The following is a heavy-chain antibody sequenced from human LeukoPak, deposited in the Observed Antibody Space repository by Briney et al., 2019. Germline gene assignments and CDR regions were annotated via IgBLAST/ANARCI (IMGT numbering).Heavy chain of an antibody. V-gene: IGHV1-8*01. CDR2: MNPISGNT. D-gene: IGHD3-10*01. CDR3: ARGYYGSGSSFDY. Sequence: ASVKVSCKASGYTFSSYDINWVRKAPGQGLEWMGWMNPISGNTGYAQTLQGRLTMTRNTSISTAYMELSSLRSEETAVYYCARGYYGSGSSFDYWGQGTLDTVSS. J-gene: IGHJ4*02. CDR1: GYTFSSYD.